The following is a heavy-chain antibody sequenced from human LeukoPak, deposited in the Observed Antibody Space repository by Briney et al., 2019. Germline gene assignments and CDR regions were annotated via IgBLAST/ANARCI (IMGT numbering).Heavy chain of an antibody. CDR2: INHSGST. CDR1: GGSFSGYY. V-gene: IGHV4-34*01. Sequence: SETLSLTCAVYGGSFSGYYWSWIRQPPGKGLEWIGEINHSGSTNYNPSLKSRVTISVDTSKNQFSLKLSSVTAADTAVYYCARDYGDYFYWYFDLWGRGTLVTVSS. D-gene: IGHD4-17*01. J-gene: IGHJ2*01. CDR3: ARDYGDYFYWYFDL.